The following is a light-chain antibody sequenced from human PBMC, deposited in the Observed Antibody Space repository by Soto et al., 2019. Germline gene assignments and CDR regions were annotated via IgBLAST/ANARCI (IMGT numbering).Light chain of an antibody. Sequence: EIVMTQSPATLSVSPGERATLSCRASQSVSSNLAWYLQKPGQAPRLLIYGASTRATDIPARFSGSGSGTEFTLTINSLQSEDFAIYYCQQYNNWPRTFGQGTKVEIK. CDR3: QQYNNWPRT. CDR1: QSVSSN. J-gene: IGKJ1*01. CDR2: GAS. V-gene: IGKV3-15*01.